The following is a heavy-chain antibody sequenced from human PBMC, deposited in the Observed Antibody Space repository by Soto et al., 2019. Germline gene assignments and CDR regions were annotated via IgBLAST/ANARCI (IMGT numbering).Heavy chain of an antibody. CDR3: ARALIRGSHYSGGWYYFDS. CDR1: GGSISSYY. J-gene: IGHJ4*02. D-gene: IGHD1-26*01. V-gene: IGHV4-59*12. Sequence: SETLSLTCTVSGGSISSYYWSWIRQPPGKGLEWIGYIYYSGSASYNPSLKSRVTISVHTSNSQFSLELSSVTAADTAVYYCARALIRGSHYSGGWYYFDSWGQGTQVTVP. CDR2: IYYSGSA.